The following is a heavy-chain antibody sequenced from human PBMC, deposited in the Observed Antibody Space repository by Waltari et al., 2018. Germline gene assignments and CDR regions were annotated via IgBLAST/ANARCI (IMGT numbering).Heavy chain of an antibody. Sequence: QVQLVQSGAEVKKPGASVKVSCKASGYTFTGYYMHWVRQAPGQGLEWMGWINPNSGGTNYAQKCQGWVTMTADKSTSTAYMELSSLGSEDTAVYYCARADSGSYYLFDYWGQGTLVTVSS. CDR3: ARADSGSYYLFDY. V-gene: IGHV1-2*04. D-gene: IGHD1-26*01. J-gene: IGHJ4*02. CDR2: INPNSGGT. CDR1: GYTFTGYY.